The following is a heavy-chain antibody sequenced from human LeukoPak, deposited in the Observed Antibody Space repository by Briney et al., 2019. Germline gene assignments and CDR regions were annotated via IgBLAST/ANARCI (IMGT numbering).Heavy chain of an antibody. CDR1: GYTFTGYY. D-gene: IGHD7-27*01. CDR3: ARVTGKNWGTY. CDR2: INPNSGDS. V-gene: IGHV1-2*02. J-gene: IGHJ4*02. Sequence: ASVKVSCKASGYTFTGYYIHWVRQAPGQGLEWMGWINPNSGDSNSAQKFQGRVTMTRDSSISTVYMELSRLSSDDTAVYYCARVTGKNWGTYWGQGTLVTVSS.